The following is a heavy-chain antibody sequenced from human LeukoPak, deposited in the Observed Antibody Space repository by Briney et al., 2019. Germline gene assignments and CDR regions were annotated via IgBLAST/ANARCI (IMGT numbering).Heavy chain of an antibody. Sequence: SETLSLTCSVSGGSFSSYYWSWIRQSPGKGLEWIGHVSNSGYTNYNPSLKSRVTISLDMSKNQLSLKLTSVTAADTGVYYCARGKDGYYGIAAAGTSAFDIWGQGTMVTVSS. CDR1: GGSFSSYY. CDR2: VSNSGYT. J-gene: IGHJ3*02. D-gene: IGHD6-13*01. CDR3: ARGKDGYYGIAAAGTSAFDI. V-gene: IGHV4-59*01.